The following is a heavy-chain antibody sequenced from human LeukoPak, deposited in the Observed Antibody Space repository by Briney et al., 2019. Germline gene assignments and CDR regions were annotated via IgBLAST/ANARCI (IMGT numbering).Heavy chain of an antibody. J-gene: IGHJ4*02. Sequence: ASVKVSCKASGGTFSSYAISWMLQAPGQGLEWMGRIIPIFGTANYAQKFQGRVTITTDESTSTAYMELSSLRSEDTAVYYCARDRGYGGNSGSDYWGQGTLVTVSS. V-gene: IGHV1-69*05. CDR2: IIPIFGTA. D-gene: IGHD4-23*01. CDR1: GGTFSSYA. CDR3: ARDRGYGGNSGSDY.